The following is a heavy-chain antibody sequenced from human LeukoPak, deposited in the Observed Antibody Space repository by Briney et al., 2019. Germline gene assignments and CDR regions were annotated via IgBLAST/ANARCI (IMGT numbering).Heavy chain of an antibody. CDR3: AKDSTLDYYDISSYTSYFDY. J-gene: IGHJ4*02. CDR2: ISGSGGST. V-gene: IGHV3-23*01. Sequence: PGGSLRLSCAASEFTFSSYAMSWVRQAPGKGLEWVSAISGSGGSTYYADSVKGRFTISRENSKNTLYLQMNSLRAEDTAVYYCAKDSTLDYYDISSYTSYFDYWGQGTLVTVSS. CDR1: EFTFSSYA. D-gene: IGHD3-22*01.